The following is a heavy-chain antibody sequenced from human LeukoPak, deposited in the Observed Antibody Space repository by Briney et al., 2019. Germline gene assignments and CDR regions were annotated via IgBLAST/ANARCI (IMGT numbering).Heavy chain of an antibody. D-gene: IGHD3-10*01. Sequence: PGGSLRLSCATSRLTVSSNYMSWVRQAPGEGLEWVSVIYSGGSTNYADSVKGRFTISRDNSKNTLHLQMNSLRGEDTAVYYCARTGSGNYAINSYYGMDVWGQGTTVTVSS. CDR2: IYSGGST. CDR3: ARTGSGNYAINSYYGMDV. V-gene: IGHV3-53*01. CDR1: RLTVSSNY. J-gene: IGHJ6*02.